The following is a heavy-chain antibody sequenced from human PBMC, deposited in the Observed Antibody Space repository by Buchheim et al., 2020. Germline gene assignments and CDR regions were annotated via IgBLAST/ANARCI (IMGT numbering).Heavy chain of an antibody. CDR2: IYHSGTA. CDR1: GGSISSSNW. CDR3: ARDSKGDHYDNSGYSYFDY. J-gene: IGHJ4*02. Sequence: QVQLQESGPGLVKPSGTLSLTCDVSGGSISSSNWWSWVRQPPGKGLEWIGEIYHSGTANYNPSLKSRVTISVDKSKNQFSLKLSSVTAADTAVYYCARDSKGDHYDNSGYSYFDYWGQGTL. D-gene: IGHD3-22*01. V-gene: IGHV4-4*02.